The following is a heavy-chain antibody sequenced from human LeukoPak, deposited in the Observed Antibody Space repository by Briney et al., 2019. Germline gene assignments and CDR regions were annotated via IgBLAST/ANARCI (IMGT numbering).Heavy chain of an antibody. CDR3: ARTTMIKRPGWFDP. D-gene: IGHD3-22*01. CDR1: GGSISSYY. CDR2: IYYSGST. V-gene: IGHV4-59*12. Sequence: SETLSLTCTVSGGSISSYYWSWIRQPPGKGLEWIGYIYYSGSTYYNPSLKSRVTISVDRSKNQFSLKLSSVTAADTAVYYCARTTMIKRPGWFDPWGQGTLVTVSS. J-gene: IGHJ5*02.